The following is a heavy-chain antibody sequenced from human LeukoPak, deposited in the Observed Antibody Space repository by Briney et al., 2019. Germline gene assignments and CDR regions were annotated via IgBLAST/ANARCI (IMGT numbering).Heavy chain of an antibody. CDR2: ISAYNGNT. CDR3: ALIYGDYAGYLGF. V-gene: IGHV1-18*04. D-gene: IGHD4-17*01. Sequence: SSVKVSCKCSGYTFTSYGSSWVGQPRGQGVEGLGWISAYNGNTNYAQKLQGRDTMTTATSTSTAYMELRSMRSDDTAVYYCALIYGDYAGYLGFWGQGTRLTVSS. J-gene: IGHJ4*02. CDR1: GYTFTSYG.